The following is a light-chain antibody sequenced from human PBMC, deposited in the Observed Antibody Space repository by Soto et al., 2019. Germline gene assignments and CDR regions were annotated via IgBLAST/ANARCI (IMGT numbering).Light chain of an antibody. CDR2: AAS. CDR3: QKYNSAPHT. CDR1: QGISNY. Sequence: DIQMTQSPSSLSASVGERVTITCWASQGISNYLAWYQQKPGKVPKLLIYAASTLQSVVPSRFSGSGSGTDFTLTISSRQPDDVATYYCQKYNSAPHTFGQGTKLEIK. J-gene: IGKJ2*01. V-gene: IGKV1-27*01.